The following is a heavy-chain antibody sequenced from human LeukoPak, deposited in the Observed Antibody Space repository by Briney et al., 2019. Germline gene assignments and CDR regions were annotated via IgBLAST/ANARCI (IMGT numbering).Heavy chain of an antibody. D-gene: IGHD6-19*01. V-gene: IGHV4-34*01. Sequence: PSETPSLTCAVYGGSFSGYYWSWIRQPPGKGLEWIGEINHSGRTKYNPSLKSRVTISVDTSKNQFSLNLNSVTAADTAVYYCARGSVAGPSDVWGQGTTVTVSS. J-gene: IGHJ6*02. CDR1: GGSFSGYY. CDR2: INHSGRT. CDR3: ARGSVAGPSDV.